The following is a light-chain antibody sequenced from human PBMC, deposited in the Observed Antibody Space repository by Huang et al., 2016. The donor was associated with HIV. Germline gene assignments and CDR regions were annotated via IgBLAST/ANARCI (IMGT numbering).Light chain of an antibody. CDR1: QSISSW. J-gene: IGKJ1*01. V-gene: IGKV1-5*03. CDR3: QQYNSKPRT. Sequence: DIQMTQSPPTLSRSVGDRVTITCRASQSISSWLAWYQQKPGKAPKLLIYEASKLQRGGPTRFSCRRSGRECTITNRSLQPDNFATYYCQQYNSKPRTFGLGTKVEMK. CDR2: EAS.